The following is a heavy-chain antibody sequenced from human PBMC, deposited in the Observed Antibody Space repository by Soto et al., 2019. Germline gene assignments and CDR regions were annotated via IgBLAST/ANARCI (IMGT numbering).Heavy chain of an antibody. D-gene: IGHD1-7*01. J-gene: IGHJ4*02. V-gene: IGHV3-48*03. Sequence: GGSLRLSCAASGFTFSSYEMNWVRQAPGKGLEWVSYISSSGSTIYYADSVKGRFTISRDNAKNSLYLQMNSLRAEDTAVYYFARVGGRWNYFFGYWGRGTLGAVSS. CDR1: GFTFSSYE. CDR2: ISSSGSTI. CDR3: ARVGGRWNYFFGY.